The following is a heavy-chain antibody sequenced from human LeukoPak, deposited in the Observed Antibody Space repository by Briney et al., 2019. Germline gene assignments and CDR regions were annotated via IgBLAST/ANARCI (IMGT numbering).Heavy chain of an antibody. CDR1: GFTFSSYA. J-gene: IGHJ4*02. CDR3: AKDMGSGWSFDY. V-gene: IGHV3-23*01. CDR2: ISGSGGST. D-gene: IGHD6-19*01. Sequence: PGGSLRLSCAASGFTFSSYAMSWVRQALGKGLEWVSAISGSGGSTYYADSVKGRFTISRDNSKNTLYLQMNSLRAEDTAVYYCAKDMGSGWSFDYWGQGTLVTVSS.